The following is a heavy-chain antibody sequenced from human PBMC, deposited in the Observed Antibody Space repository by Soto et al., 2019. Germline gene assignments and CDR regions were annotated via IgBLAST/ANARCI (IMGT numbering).Heavy chain of an antibody. CDR3: AKEGTQLWSAFDY. CDR2: ISSDGSKK. J-gene: IGHJ4*02. Sequence: QVQLVESGGDVVQPGRSLRLSCAASGFTFSSYGVHWVRQAPGKGLEWVAVISSDGSKKYYADSVKGQFTISRDNSKNTLYLQMNSLRAEDTAMYYCAKEGTQLWSAFDYWGQGTLVTVSS. D-gene: IGHD5-18*01. V-gene: IGHV3-30*18. CDR1: GFTFSSYG.